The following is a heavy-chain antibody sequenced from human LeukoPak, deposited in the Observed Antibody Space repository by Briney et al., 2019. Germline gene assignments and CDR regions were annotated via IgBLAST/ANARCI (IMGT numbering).Heavy chain of an antibody. V-gene: IGHV4-34*01. J-gene: IGHJ5*02. CDR1: GGSFSGYY. Sequence: SETLSLTCAVYGGSFSGYYWSWIRQPPGKGLEWIGEINHSGSTNYNPSLKSRVTISVDTSKSQFSLKLSSVTAADTAVYYCARCLARFPVRITMVRGAFDPWGQGTLVTVSS. CDR3: ARCLARFPVRITMVRGAFDP. D-gene: IGHD3-10*01. CDR2: INHSGST.